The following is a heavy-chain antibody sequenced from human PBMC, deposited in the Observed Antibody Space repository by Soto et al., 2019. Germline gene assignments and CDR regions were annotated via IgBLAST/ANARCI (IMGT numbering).Heavy chain of an antibody. CDR2: ISAYNGNT. J-gene: IGHJ4*01. D-gene: IGHD1-26*01. CDR1: AHIFRNSG. Sequence: ASVPVSCDSSAHIFRNSGISWMRQVPGQGLEWMGWISAYNGNTNYAQKFQDRVTFTTDSSTNTAYMELRSLRSDDTAVYYCSRAIWGGVGTTPYWGHGTLFTVSS. V-gene: IGHV1-18*01. CDR3: SRAIWGGVGTTPY.